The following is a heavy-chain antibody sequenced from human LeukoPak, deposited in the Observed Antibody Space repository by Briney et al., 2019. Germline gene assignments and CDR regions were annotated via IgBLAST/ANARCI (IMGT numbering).Heavy chain of an antibody. CDR2: ISSSDSLK. D-gene: IGHD3-10*01. V-gene: IGHV3-48*03. J-gene: IGHJ6*04. CDR1: GFTFSSYG. Sequence: PGGSLRLSCAASGFTFSSYGMNWVRQAPGEGLEWVSYISSSDSLKYYADSVKGRFTISRDNAKNSLYLQMNSLRAEDTAVYYRAREDYYGSGSYMRYFYYYDMDVWGKGTTVTVSS. CDR3: AREDYYGSGSYMRYFYYYDMDV.